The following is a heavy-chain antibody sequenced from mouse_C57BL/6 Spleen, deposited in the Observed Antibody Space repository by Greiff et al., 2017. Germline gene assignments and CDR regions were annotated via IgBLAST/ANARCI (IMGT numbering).Heavy chain of an antibody. V-gene: IGHV1-18*01. J-gene: IGHJ4*01. CDR2: INPNNGGT. Sequence: VQLQQSGPELVKPGASVKIPCKASGYTFTDYNMDWVQQSHGKSLEWIGDINPNNGGTIYNEKFKGKATLTVDKSSSTAYMELRSLTSEDTAVYYCARGLYSNYCAMDYWGQGTSVTVSS. CDR1: GYTFTDYN. CDR3: ARGLYSNYCAMDY. D-gene: IGHD2-5*01.